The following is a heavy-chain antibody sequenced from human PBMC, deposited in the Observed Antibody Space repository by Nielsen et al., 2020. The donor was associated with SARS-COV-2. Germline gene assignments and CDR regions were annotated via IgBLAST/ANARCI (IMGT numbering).Heavy chain of an antibody. CDR1: GFTFSGSA. CDR3: TTGVVAQNFDY. CDR2: IRSKANSYAT. Sequence: GESLKISCAASGFTFSGSAMHWVRQASGKGLGWVGRIRSKANSYATAYAASVKGRFTISRDDSKNTAYLQMNSLKTEDTAVYYCTTGVVAQNFDYWGQGTLVTVSS. J-gene: IGHJ4*02. D-gene: IGHD2-15*01. V-gene: IGHV3-73*01.